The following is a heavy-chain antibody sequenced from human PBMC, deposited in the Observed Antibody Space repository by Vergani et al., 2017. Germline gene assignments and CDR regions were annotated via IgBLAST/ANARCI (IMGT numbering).Heavy chain of an antibody. J-gene: IGHJ6*02. V-gene: IGHV3-21*01. Sequence: EVQLVESGGGLVKPGGSLRLSCAASGFTFSSYSMNWVRQAPGKGLEWVSSISSRSSYIYYADSWKGRITISRNNAKNSLYLQMNSLRAEDTAVYYCGRPVVATLLKYGMDVWGQGTTVTVSS. CDR1: GFTFSSYS. CDR3: GRPVVATLLKYGMDV. D-gene: IGHD2-21*01. CDR2: ISSRSSYI.